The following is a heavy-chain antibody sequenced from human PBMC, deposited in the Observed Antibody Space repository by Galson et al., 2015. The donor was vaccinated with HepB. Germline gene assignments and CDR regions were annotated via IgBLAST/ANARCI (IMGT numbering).Heavy chain of an antibody. J-gene: IGHJ4*02. D-gene: IGHD3-3*01. CDR1: GFTFSNYN. CDR3: ARRGVVVSHFDY. CDR2: ISSSGSIK. V-gene: IGHV3-48*02. Sequence: SLRLSCAASGFTFSNYNMNWVRQAPGKGLEWVSYISSSGSIKYYADSVKGRFTISRDNAENSLYLQMNSLSDEDTAVYYCARRGVVVSHFDYWGQGTLVTASS.